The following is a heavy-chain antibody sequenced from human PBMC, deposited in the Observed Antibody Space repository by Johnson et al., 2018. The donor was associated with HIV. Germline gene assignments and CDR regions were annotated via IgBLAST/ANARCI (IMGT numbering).Heavy chain of an antibody. J-gene: IGHJ3*01. CDR2: LFSGGTT. D-gene: IGHD3-22*01. CDR3: AIPYYYDSGAYH. Sequence: VQLVESGGGLVQPGGSLRLSCAASGFTFSGYGMHWVRQAPGKGLEWVSVLFSGGTTYYADSVEGRFTIYRDNSKNTLYLQMGSLRAEDMAVYYCAIPYYYDSGAYHWGQGTLVTVSS. V-gene: IGHV3-66*01. CDR1: GFTFSGYG.